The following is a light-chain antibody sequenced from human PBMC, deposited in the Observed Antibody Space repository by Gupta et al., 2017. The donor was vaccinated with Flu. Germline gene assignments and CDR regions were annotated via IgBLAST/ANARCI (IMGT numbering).Light chain of an antibody. CDR1: SSDVGASNS. Sequence: SALTKLAPVPAAPGQSITITCTGTSSDVGASNSVFCYQHHPGKAPKLMIYEVSDRPSGVSDRFSGSKSGNTASLTISGLQAEDEADYYCSSYTTRSTVVFGGGTKVTVL. J-gene: IGLJ2*01. CDR2: EVS. V-gene: IGLV2-14*01. CDR3: SSYTTRSTVV.